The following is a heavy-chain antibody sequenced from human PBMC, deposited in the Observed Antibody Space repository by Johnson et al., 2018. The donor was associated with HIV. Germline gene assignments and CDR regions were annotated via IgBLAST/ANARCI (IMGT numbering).Heavy chain of an antibody. CDR1: GFTFDEYD. V-gene: IGHV3-20*04. J-gene: IGHJ3*02. Sequence: VQLVESGGGVARPGGSLRLSCEASGFTFDEYDMSWVRQAPGKGLEWVSGINWNGATPGSADSVKGRFTISRDNSKNPLYLQMNSLRAEDTAVYYCAKDHWVVGSWQAFDIWGQGTMVTVSS. CDR3: AKDHWVVGSWQAFDI. CDR2: INWNGATP. D-gene: IGHD6-13*01.